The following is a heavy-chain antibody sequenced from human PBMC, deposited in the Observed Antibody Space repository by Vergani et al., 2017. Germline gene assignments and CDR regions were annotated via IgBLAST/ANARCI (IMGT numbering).Heavy chain of an antibody. Sequence: EVQLVESGGGVVRPGGSLRLSCAASVFTFVDYGMSWVRQAPGKGLEWVSGINWNGGSTGYADSVKGRFTISRDNAKNSLYLQMNSLRAEDTALYYCARERNAYDDYWRGYYTQYYFDYWGQGTLVTVSS. J-gene: IGHJ4*02. V-gene: IGHV3-20*04. CDR2: INWNGGST. CDR1: VFTFVDYG. D-gene: IGHD3-3*01. CDR3: ARERNAYDDYWRGYYTQYYFDY.